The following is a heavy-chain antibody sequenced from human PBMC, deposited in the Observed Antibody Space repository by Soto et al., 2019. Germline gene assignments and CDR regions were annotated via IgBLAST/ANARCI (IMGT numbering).Heavy chain of an antibody. J-gene: IGHJ4*02. CDR3: ALFFGFRGESNLFDY. CDR1: GFSLSTSGMC. Sequence: SGPTLVNPTQTLTLTCTFSGFSLSTSGMCVSWIRQPPGKALEWLARIDWDDDKYYSTSLKTRLTISKDTSKNQVVLTMTNMDPVDTATYYCALFFGFRGESNLFDYWGQRSLDTGSS. D-gene: IGHD4-17*01. V-gene: IGHV2-70*11. CDR2: IDWDDDK.